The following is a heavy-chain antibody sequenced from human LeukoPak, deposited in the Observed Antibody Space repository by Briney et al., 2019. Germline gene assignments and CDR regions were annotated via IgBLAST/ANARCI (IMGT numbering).Heavy chain of an antibody. Sequence: GGSLRLSCAASGFTFSDYYMSWIRQAPGKGLEWVSYISSSGSTIYYADSVKGRFTISRDNAKNSLYLQMNSLGAEDTAVYYCARDQGSGSYYKKGFDYWGQGTLVTVSS. D-gene: IGHD3-10*01. CDR1: GFTFSDYY. V-gene: IGHV3-11*04. J-gene: IGHJ4*02. CDR3: ARDQGSGSYYKKGFDY. CDR2: ISSSGSTI.